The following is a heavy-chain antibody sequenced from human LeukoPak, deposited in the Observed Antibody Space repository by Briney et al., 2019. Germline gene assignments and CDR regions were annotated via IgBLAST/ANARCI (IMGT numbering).Heavy chain of an antibody. CDR1: GGSIGSYF. J-gene: IGHJ1*01. Sequence: SETLSLTCTVSGGSIGSYFWSWIXQSPXKXXXXXXXIYYGGTTTYNPSFKSRVTISVDTSKNQVSLKLNSVTAADTAVYYCARGDGSGWSGGRNFPHWGQGTLVTVS. V-gene: IGHV4-59*01. D-gene: IGHD6-19*01. CDR2: IYYGGTT. CDR3: ARGDGSGWSGGRNFPH.